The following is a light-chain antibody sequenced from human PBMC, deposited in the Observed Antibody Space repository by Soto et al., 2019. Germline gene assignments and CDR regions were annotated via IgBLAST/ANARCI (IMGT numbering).Light chain of an antibody. J-gene: IGKJ4*01. CDR2: DAS. Sequence: EIVLTQSPATLSLSPGERATLSCRASQSINNYVAWYQQTPGQAPRLLIYDASNRATGIPARFSGTGSGTDFTLTISSLEHDDVALYFCQQRGNWPLTFGGGTKV. CDR1: QSINNY. CDR3: QQRGNWPLT. V-gene: IGKV3-11*01.